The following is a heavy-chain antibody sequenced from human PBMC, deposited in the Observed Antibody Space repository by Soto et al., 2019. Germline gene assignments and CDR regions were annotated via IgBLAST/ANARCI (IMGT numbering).Heavy chain of an antibody. J-gene: IGHJ6*02. V-gene: IGHV3-11*01. CDR2: ISSSGSTI. D-gene: IGHD2-2*01. CDR1: GFTFSDYY. Sequence: GGSLRLSCAASGFTFSDYYMSWIRQAPGKGLEWVSYISSSGSTIYYADSVKGRFTISRDNAKNSLYLQMNSLRAEDTAVYYCARDTQYQLLSYYYYGMDVWGQGTTVTVSS. CDR3: ARDTQYQLLSYYYYGMDV.